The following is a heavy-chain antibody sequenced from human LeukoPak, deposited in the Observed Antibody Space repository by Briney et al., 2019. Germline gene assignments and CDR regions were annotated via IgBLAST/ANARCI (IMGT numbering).Heavy chain of an antibody. CDR3: ARVGYYESSGYYEY. Sequence: ASVKVSCKASGYSLTDYYMHWVRQAPGQGLEWMGRINPNSGGTNYAQKFQGRVTMTRDTSISTVYMELSRLRSDDTAVYYCARVGYYESSGYYEYWGQGTLVTVSS. V-gene: IGHV1-2*06. CDR2: INPNSGGT. J-gene: IGHJ4*02. D-gene: IGHD3-22*01. CDR1: GYSLTDYY.